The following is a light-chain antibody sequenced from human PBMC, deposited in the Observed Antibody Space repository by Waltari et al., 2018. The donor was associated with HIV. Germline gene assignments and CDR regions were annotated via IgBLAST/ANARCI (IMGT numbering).Light chain of an antibody. CDR3: AAWDDRLNGLV. CDR2: NNI. J-gene: IGLJ2*01. CDR1: SSNIGSNS. V-gene: IGLV1-44*01. Sequence: QSVLTQPPSTSGTPGQRVTISCSGGSSNIGSNSVHWYQQFPGTAPKLLIHNNIRRPSGVPDQFSGSTSGTSASLAISGLQSEDEAHYYCAAWDDRLNGLVFGGGTKLTVL.